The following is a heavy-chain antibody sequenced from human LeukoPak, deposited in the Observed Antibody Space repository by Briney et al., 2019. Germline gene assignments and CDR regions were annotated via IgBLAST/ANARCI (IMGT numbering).Heavy chain of an antibody. CDR3: ARNSQWRLGHDAVDM. V-gene: IGHV4-34*01. D-gene: IGHD2-21*02. Sequence: PSETLSLTCAVSGGSFSGFYWSWIRQPPGKGLEWIGEINHSGSTNHNPSLKSRLTISVDTSKNQFSLKLSSVTAADTAVYYCARNSQWRLGHDAVDMWGQGTMVTVSS. CDR1: GGSFSGFY. CDR2: INHSGST. J-gene: IGHJ3*02.